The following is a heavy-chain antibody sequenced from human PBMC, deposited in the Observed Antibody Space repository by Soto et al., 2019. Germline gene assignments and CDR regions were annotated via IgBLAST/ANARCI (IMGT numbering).Heavy chain of an antibody. V-gene: IGHV4-61*01. D-gene: IGHD6-6*01. CDR3: ARSSRGRAAPDY. CDR2: IYYSGST. Sequence: SETLSLTCTVPGGSVSSGSYYWSWIRQPPGKGLEWIGYIYYSGSTNYNPSLKSRVTISVDTSKNQFSLKLSSVTAADTAVYYCARSSRGRAAPDYWGQGTLVTVSS. CDR1: GGSVSSGSYY. J-gene: IGHJ4*02.